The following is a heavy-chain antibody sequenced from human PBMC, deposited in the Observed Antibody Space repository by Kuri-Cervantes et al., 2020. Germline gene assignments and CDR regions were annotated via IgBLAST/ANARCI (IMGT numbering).Heavy chain of an antibody. V-gene: IGHV3-33*01. CDR3: ARDGGSSWYRAFDY. CDR2: IWYDGSNK. CDR1: GFTFSSYG. D-gene: IGHD6-13*01. Sequence: GESLKISCAASGFTFSSYGMHWVRQAPGKGLEGVAVIWYDGSNKYYADSVKGRFTISRDNSKNTLYLQMNSLRAEDTAVYYCARDGGSSWYRAFDYWGQGTLVTVSS. J-gene: IGHJ4*02.